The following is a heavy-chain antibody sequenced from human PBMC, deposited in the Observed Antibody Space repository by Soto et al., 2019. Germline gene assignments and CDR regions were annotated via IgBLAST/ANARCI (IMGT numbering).Heavy chain of an antibody. J-gene: IGHJ4*02. V-gene: IGHV3-30*18. CDR2: VSYDGSNK. CDR3: AKEKASGNHFEY. D-gene: IGHD1-26*01. Sequence: QVQLVESGGGVVQPGRSLRLSCAASGFTFSSYGTHWVRQAPGKGLEWGAVVSYDGSNKYYADSVKGRFTISRDNSKNTLYLQMNSLRAEDTAVYYCAKEKASGNHFEYWGQGTLVTVSS. CDR1: GFTFSSYG.